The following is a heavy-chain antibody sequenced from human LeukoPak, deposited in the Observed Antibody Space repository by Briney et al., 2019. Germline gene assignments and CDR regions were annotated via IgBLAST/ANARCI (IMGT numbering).Heavy chain of an antibody. D-gene: IGHD3-16*02. CDR1: GFTFSDYA. J-gene: IGHJ4*02. V-gene: IGHV3-23*01. Sequence: GGSLRLSCVASGFTFSDYAISWVRQAPGKGLQWVTSISGSGNVTYYDDSVRGRVTISRDNSKNTLYLHLNSLRADDTAVYFCAKQGALATTVIVSLWYFDYWGQGTPLTVPS. CDR2: ISGSGNVT. CDR3: AKQGALATTVIVSLWYFDY.